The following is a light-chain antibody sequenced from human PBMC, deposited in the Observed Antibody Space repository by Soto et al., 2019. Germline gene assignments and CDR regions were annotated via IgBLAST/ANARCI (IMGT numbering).Light chain of an antibody. CDR2: KAS. J-gene: IGKJ1*01. CDR1: QTISSL. V-gene: IGKV1-5*03. CDR3: QHYNSYSEA. Sequence: TQAPPTLFGSVGDRVTITCRARQTISSLLAWYQQKQGKAPTLLIYKASTLKSGVPSRFSGSGSGTELTITITSLQPDDFETYYCQHYNSYSEAFGQGTKVDIK.